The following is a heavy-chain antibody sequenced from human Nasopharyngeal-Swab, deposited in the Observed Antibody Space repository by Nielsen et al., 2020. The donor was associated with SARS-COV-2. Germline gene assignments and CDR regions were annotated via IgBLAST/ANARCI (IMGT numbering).Heavy chain of an antibody. Sequence: ETLSLTCAASGFTFTTYAMSWVRQAPGKGLEWVSGISISGGHTYYSDSVKGRFTISRGNSKNTVYLQMNSLRAEDTAVYYCARDRPYDYGGADYWGQGTLVTVSS. CDR3: ARDRPYDYGGADY. CDR1: GFTFTTYA. J-gene: IGHJ4*02. V-gene: IGHV3-23*01. CDR2: ISISGGHT. D-gene: IGHD4-23*01.